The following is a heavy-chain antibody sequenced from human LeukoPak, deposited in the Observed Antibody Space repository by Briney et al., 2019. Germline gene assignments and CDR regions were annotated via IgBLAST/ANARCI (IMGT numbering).Heavy chain of an antibody. V-gene: IGHV6-1*01. CDR3: ARRRHANNGVDV. Sequence: SQTLSLTCAISGDSVSTTTSNWNWIRQSPSRGLEWLGRTYYRSKWNYDYADSVKSRITISPDTSENQFSLQLQFVTPEDSAVYYCARRRHANNGVDVWGQGTTVTVSS. J-gene: IGHJ6*02. CDR1: GDSVSTTTSN. CDR2: TYYRSKWNY.